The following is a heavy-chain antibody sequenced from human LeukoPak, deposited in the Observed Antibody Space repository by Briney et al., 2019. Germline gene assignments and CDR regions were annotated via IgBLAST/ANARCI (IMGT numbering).Heavy chain of an antibody. Sequence: ASVKVSCKASGYTFTSYAMHWVRQAPGQRLEWMGWINAGNGNTKYSQKFQGRVTITRDTSASTAYMELSSLRSEDTAVYYCARAGEGYCSGGSCSPDFDYWGQGTLVTVSS. CDR1: GYTFTSYA. V-gene: IGHV1-3*01. CDR2: INAGNGNT. J-gene: IGHJ4*02. D-gene: IGHD2-15*01. CDR3: ARAGEGYCSGGSCSPDFDY.